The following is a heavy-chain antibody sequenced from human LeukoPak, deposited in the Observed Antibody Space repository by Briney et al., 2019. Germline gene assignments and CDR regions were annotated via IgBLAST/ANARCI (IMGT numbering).Heavy chain of an antibody. CDR3: ARLGAEGYCSSTSCGAFDF. CDR1: GGSISGSGYY. Sequence: SETLSLTCTVSGGSISGSGYYWGWIHQPPGKGLEWIGSIYYSGTTYYNASLKSRVTISADTSKNQFSLKLNSVTAADTAVYYCARLGAEGYCSSTSCGAFDFWGQGTMVTVSS. J-gene: IGHJ3*01. D-gene: IGHD2-2*01. CDR2: IYYSGTT. V-gene: IGHV4-39*01.